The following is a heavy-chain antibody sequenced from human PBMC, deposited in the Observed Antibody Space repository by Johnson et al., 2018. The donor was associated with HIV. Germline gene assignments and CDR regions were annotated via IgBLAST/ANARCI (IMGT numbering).Heavy chain of an antibody. Sequence: VQLVESGGVVVQPGGSLRLSCAASGFTFDDYAMHWVRQAPGTGLEWVSLISWDGGSTYYADSVKGRSTIPRDNTKHSLYLQMNSLRAEDTALYYCASSLHYYDSSGYRGAFDIWSQGTMVTVSS. CDR1: GFTFDDYA. CDR2: ISWDGGST. J-gene: IGHJ3*02. D-gene: IGHD3-22*01. CDR3: ASSLHYYDSSGYRGAFDI. V-gene: IGHV3-43D*03.